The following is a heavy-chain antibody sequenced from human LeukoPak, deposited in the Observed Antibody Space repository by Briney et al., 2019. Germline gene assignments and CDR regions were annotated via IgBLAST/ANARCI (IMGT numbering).Heavy chain of an antibody. J-gene: IGHJ4*02. CDR3: ARGHPGKFDY. CDR2: IWYYGTNI. D-gene: IGHD1-14*01. CDR1: GFTFSSYH. Sequence: GGSLRLSCAASGFTFSSYHMHWVRQAPGKGLEWVAVIWYYGTNIYYADSVKGRLTISRDTSKNTLFLQMDSLRAEDTAVYYCARGHPGKFDYWGQGTLVAVFS. V-gene: IGHV3-33*01.